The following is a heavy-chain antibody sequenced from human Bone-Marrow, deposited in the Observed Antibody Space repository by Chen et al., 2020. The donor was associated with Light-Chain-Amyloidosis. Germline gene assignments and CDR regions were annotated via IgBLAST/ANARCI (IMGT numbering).Heavy chain of an antibody. CDR2: IRYDGSNK. D-gene: IGHD6-6*01. Sequence: QVQLVESGGGVVQPGGSLRLSCAAAGFTFSSYGRHWVRQAPGKGLEWVAFIRYDGSNKYYADSVKGRFTISRDNSKNTLYLQMNSLRAEDTAVYYCAKDQQLVRHLFDYWGQGTLVTVSS. CDR3: AKDQQLVRHLFDY. CDR1: GFTFSSYG. J-gene: IGHJ4*02. V-gene: IGHV3-30*02.